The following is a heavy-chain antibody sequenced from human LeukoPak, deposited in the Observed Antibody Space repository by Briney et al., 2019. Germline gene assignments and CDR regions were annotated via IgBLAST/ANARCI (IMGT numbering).Heavy chain of an antibody. V-gene: IGHV4-34*01. CDR1: GGSFSGYY. J-gene: IGHJ4*02. Sequence: KASETLSLTCAVYGGSFSGYYWSWIRQPPGKGLEWIGQINHSGSTNYNPSLTSRVTISVETSKNQFSLKLRSVTAADTAVDYCARGYDSSRGYFDYWGQGTLVTVSS. CDR2: INHSGST. D-gene: IGHD3-22*01. CDR3: ARGYDSSRGYFDY.